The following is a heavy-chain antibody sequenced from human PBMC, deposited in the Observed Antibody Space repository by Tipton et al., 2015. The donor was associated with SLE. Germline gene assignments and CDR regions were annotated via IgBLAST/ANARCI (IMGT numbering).Heavy chain of an antibody. CDR1: GFTFSDYY. V-gene: IGHV3-11*06. D-gene: IGHD3-22*01. Sequence: SLRLSCAASGFTFSDYYMSWIRQAPGKGLEWVSYISSSSSYTNYADSVKGRFTISRDNAKNSLYLQMNSLRAEDTAVYYCARADSSGYYSHYWYFDLWGRGTLVTVSS. CDR3: ARADSSGYYSHYWYFDL. CDR2: ISSSSSYT. J-gene: IGHJ2*01.